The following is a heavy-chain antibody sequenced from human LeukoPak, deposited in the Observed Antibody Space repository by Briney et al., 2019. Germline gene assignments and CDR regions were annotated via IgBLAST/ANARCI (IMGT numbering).Heavy chain of an antibody. D-gene: IGHD2-2*01. CDR3: SKWKAIVLVPAARSPIDY. CDR2: ISGSGVST. Sequence: PGGSLRLSCAASGFTFSSYEMNWVRQAPGKGLEWVSAISGSGVSTYYADSVKGRFIISRDTSKNTLYLQMNSLRAEDTAVYYCSKWKAIVLVPAARSPIDYWGQGTLVTVSS. V-gene: IGHV3-23*01. CDR1: GFTFSSYE. J-gene: IGHJ4*02.